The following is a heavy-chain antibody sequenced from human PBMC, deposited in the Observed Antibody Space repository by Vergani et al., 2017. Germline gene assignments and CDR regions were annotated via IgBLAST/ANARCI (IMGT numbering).Heavy chain of an antibody. CDR2: ISAYNGNT. D-gene: IGHD5-18*01. CDR1: GYTFTSYG. CDR3: ARDRGSKAQLWPTEGWFDP. J-gene: IGHJ5*02. Sequence: QVQLVQSGAEVKKPGASVKVSCKASGYTFTSYGISWMRQAPGQGLEWMGWISAYNGNTNYAQKLQGRVTMTTDTSTSTAYMELRSLRSDDTAVYYCARDRGSKAQLWPTEGWFDPWGQGTLVTVSS. V-gene: IGHV1-18*01.